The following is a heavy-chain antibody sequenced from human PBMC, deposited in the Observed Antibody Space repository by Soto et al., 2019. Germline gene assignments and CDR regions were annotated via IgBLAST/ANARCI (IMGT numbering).Heavy chain of an antibody. CDR1: GYTFTGYY. Sequence: GASVKVSCKASGYTFTGYYMHWVRQAPGQGLEWMVWINPNSGGTNYAQKFQGWVTMTRDTSISTAYMELSRLRSDDTAVYYCARGEEWLLGGLFYYFDYWGQGTLVTVSS. D-gene: IGHD3-3*01. J-gene: IGHJ4*02. CDR3: ARGEEWLLGGLFYYFDY. V-gene: IGHV1-2*04. CDR2: INPNSGGT.